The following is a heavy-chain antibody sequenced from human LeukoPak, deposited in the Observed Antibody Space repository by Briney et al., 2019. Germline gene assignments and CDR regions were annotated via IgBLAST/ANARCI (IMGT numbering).Heavy chain of an antibody. V-gene: IGHV3-74*01. CDR1: GFTFSRYW. D-gene: IGHD4-23*01. J-gene: IGHJ4*02. Sequence: GGSLRLSCAASGFTFSRYWMHWVRQAPGKGLVWVSRMNEDGTRKDYADSVKGRFTIFRDNDKNILYLHMNRLGPDDTAVYFCASDFGGIDDYWGRGTLVTVSS. CDR3: ASDFGGIDDY. CDR2: MNEDGTRK.